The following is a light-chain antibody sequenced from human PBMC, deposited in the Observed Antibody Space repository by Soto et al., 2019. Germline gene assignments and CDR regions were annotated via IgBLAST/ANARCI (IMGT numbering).Light chain of an antibody. CDR1: QSISSW. CDR2: KAS. V-gene: IGKV1-5*03. CDR3: QHPSGT. J-gene: IGKJ2*02. Sequence: DIQMTQSPSTLSASVGDRVTITCRASQSISSWLAWYQQKPGKAPKLLIYKASSLESGVPSRFSGSGSGTEFTLTISSLQPDDFATYDCQHPSGTVGQGTKLEIK.